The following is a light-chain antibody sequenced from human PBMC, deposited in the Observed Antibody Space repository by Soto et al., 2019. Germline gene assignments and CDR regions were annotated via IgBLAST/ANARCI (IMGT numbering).Light chain of an antibody. Sequence: QSALTQPASVSGSPGQSITISCTGTSSDVGGYDFVSWYQQRPGKAPKLIIYDVSNRPSGVSNRFSGSKSGNTASLTISGLQDEDEAAYYCTSYTRSDIGVFGGGTKLTVL. CDR3: TSYTRSDIGV. J-gene: IGLJ3*02. V-gene: IGLV2-14*01. CDR1: SSDVGGYDF. CDR2: DVS.